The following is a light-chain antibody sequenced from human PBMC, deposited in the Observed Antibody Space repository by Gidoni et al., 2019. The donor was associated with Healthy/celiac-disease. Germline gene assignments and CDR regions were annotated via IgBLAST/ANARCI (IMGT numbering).Light chain of an antibody. Sequence: EIVLTQSPAPLSLSPGERATLSCRASQSVSSYLAWYQQKPGQAPRLLIYDASNRATGIPARFSGSGSGTDFTLTIRSLEPEDFAVYHCQQRSNWPPRLTFGGGTKVEIK. J-gene: IGKJ4*01. CDR1: QSVSSY. CDR3: QQRSNWPPRLT. V-gene: IGKV3-11*01. CDR2: DAS.